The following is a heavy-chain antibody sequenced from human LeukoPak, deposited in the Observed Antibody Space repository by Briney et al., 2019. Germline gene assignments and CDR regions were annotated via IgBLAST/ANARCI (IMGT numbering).Heavy chain of an antibody. Sequence: PGGSLRLSCAASGFTFSSYSMNWVRQAPGKGLEWVSDISWNSGSIGYADSVKGRFTISRDNAKNSLYLQMNSLRAEDTALYYCAKAYGDYSHNWFDPWGQGTLVTVSS. CDR2: ISWNSGSI. D-gene: IGHD4-17*01. V-gene: IGHV3-9*01. CDR3: AKAYGDYSHNWFDP. CDR1: GFTFSSYS. J-gene: IGHJ5*02.